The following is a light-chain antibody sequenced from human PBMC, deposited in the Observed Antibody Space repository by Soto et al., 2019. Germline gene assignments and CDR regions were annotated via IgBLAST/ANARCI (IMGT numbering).Light chain of an antibody. CDR1: QSINNC. V-gene: IGKV1-5*01. CDR3: QKYNCFSLT. CDR2: AAS. Sequence: DIQMTQSPPTLSAAVGDRVTITCRASQSINNCVAWYQQQPGKAPKLLIYAASTLETGVPSRFSGSGSGTEFTLTISSLQPDDFATYYCQKYNCFSLTFGEGTKVEIK. J-gene: IGKJ1*01.